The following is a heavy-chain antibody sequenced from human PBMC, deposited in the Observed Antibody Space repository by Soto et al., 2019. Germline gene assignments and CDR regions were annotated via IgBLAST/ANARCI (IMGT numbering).Heavy chain of an antibody. CDR2: INTDVSAP. J-gene: IGHJ5*02. CDR1: GFTFSSYW. CDR3: VRDKPDNWFDP. V-gene: IGHV3-74*01. Sequence: ARGCLRLSCAAAGFTFSSYWMHCVRHVPGKVMVWVSRINTDVSAPTYADSVTGLFPTPRDKAKNTVYLQMNSLRDEDTAVYYCVRDKPDNWFDPWGQGT.